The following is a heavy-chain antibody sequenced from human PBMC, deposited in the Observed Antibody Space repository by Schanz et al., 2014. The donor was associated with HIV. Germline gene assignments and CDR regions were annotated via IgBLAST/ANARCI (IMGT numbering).Heavy chain of an antibody. CDR1: GFTFTDYS. J-gene: IGHJ4*02. D-gene: IGHD6-13*01. Sequence: EVHLVESGGVVVQPGGSLRLACAASGFTFTDYSLHWVRQVPGKGLEWLSVISSDGGHSYYAESVKGRFTISRDNSKDSLFLQINSLKIEDTAFYHCARDFREGGRSWYKRGAGFDYWGQGTLVTVSS. CDR3: ARDFREGGRSWYKRGAGFDY. CDR2: ISSDGGHS. V-gene: IGHV3-43*01.